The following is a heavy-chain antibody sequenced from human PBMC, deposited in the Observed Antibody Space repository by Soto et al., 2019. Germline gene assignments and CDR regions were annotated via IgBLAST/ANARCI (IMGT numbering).Heavy chain of an antibody. J-gene: IGHJ3*02. CDR3: AKSTSGAYDM. CDR2: IKQDGSEK. Sequence: GGSLRLSCAASGFIFSNHWMNWVRRAPGKGLEWVANIKQDGSEKYYVDSVKGRFTISRDDAKNSLYLQMNSLRAEDTAVYYCAKSTSGAYDMWAQGTMVPVS. V-gene: IGHV3-7*01. CDR1: GFIFSNHW.